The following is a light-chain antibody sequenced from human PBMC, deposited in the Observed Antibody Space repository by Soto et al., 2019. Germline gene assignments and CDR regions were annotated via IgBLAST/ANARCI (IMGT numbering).Light chain of an antibody. CDR2: GAS. CDR1: HSVSGDF. J-gene: IGKJ2*02. Sequence: EIVLTQSPGTLSLSPGERATLSCRASHSVSGDFLAWYQQRPGQAPRLLIYGASSRAADIPDRFSGSGSGTDFTLTISRLEPEDFAVYFCQQYGNSPWTFGQGTKLEIK. CDR3: QQYGNSPWT. V-gene: IGKV3-20*01.